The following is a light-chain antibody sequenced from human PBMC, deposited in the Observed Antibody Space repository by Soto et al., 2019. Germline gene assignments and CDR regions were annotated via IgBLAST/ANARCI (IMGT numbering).Light chain of an antibody. CDR2: EVT. Sequence: SVLTQPASVSGSPGQSXXXXCXXTSXDVGXXXXVSWYQQNPGKAPXLLIYEVTHRPSGVXDRFSGSKSGNTASLTISGXQXEDEADYYCSSYTSSTTLYVFGSGTKLTVL. V-gene: IGLV2-14*01. CDR3: SSYTSSTTLYV. J-gene: IGLJ1*01. CDR1: SXDVGXXXX.